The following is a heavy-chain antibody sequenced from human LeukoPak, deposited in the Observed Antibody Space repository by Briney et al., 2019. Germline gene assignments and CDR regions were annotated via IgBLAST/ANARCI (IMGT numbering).Heavy chain of an antibody. Sequence: QTLSLSCAISGDXVSTSGVAWNWVRQSPSRGLEWLGRTYYTSKWNTDYAVSVKSRIVVNPDTSKNQFSLQLNSVTSEDTAVYYCARGRASAFDVWGQGTMVTVSS. CDR3: ARGRASAFDV. J-gene: IGHJ3*01. CDR2: TYYTSKWNT. D-gene: IGHD6-25*01. CDR1: GDXVSTSGVA. V-gene: IGHV6-1*01.